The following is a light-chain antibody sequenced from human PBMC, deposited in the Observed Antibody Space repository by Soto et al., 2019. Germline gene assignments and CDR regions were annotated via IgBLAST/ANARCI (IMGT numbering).Light chain of an antibody. J-gene: IGLJ3*02. CDR3: GTWYGSLSVVV. CDR2: DNH. CDR1: SSNVGDYF. V-gene: IGLV1-51*01. Sequence: QSVLTQPPSVSAAPGQRVTISCSGNSSNVGDYFVSWYQQHPGPAPKLLIYDNHKRPPGIPDRFSGSKSGTSATLGITGLQTGDEADYDCGTWYGSLSVVVFGGGTKLTVL.